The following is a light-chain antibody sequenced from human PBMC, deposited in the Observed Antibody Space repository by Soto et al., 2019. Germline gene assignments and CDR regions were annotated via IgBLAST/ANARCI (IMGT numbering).Light chain of an antibody. CDR1: QSVSSY. J-gene: IGKJ5*01. CDR2: DAS. CDR3: QQRSNWAIT. Sequence: IVFTHYPATLSLSPGERATLSGMASQSVSSYLAWYQQKPGQAPRLLIYDASNRATGIPARFSGSGSGTDFTLTISSLEPEDFAVYYCQQRSNWAITFGQGTRLEIK. V-gene: IGKV3-11*01.